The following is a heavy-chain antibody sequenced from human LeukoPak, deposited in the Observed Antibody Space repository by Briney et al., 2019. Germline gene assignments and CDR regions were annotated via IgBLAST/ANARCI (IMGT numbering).Heavy chain of an antibody. J-gene: IGHJ4*02. CDR1: GFTFSSYW. Sequence: PGGSLRLSCAASGFTFSSYWMSWVRRAPGKGLEWVANIKQDGSEKYYVDSVKGRFTISRDNAKNSLYLQMNSLRAEDTAVYYCARYYDFWSGYYTTFSYWGQGTLATVSS. CDR2: IKQDGSEK. D-gene: IGHD3-3*01. CDR3: ARYYDFWSGYYTTFSY. V-gene: IGHV3-7*01.